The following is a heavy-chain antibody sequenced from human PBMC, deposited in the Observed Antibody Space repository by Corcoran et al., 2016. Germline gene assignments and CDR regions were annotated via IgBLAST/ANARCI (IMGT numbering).Heavy chain of an antibody. V-gene: IGHV1-8*01. CDR2: MNPNRGNT. CDR1: GYTFTSYD. D-gene: IGHD1-1*01. J-gene: IGHJ4*02. CDR3: ARFSLAWNDY. Sequence: QVQLVQSGAEVKKPGASVKVSCKASGYTFTSYDIHWVRQATGQGLEWMGGMNPNRGNTGYAQKFQGRVTMTRNTSISTAYMALSTLRAEDPAVYDCARFSLAWNDYWGQGTLVTVSS.